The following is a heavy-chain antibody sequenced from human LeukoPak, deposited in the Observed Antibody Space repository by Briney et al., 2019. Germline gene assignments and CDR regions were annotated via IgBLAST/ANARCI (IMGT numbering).Heavy chain of an antibody. D-gene: IGHD3-22*01. J-gene: IGHJ3*02. CDR3: ARSNSSGRGAFDI. V-gene: IGHV3-11*04. CDR2: ISSSGSTI. Sequence: PGGSLRLSCAASGFTFSDYYMSWIRQAPGKGLEWVSYISSSGSTIYYADAVKGRFTISRDNAKNSLYLQMNSLRDEDTAMYYCARSNSSGRGAFDIWGQGTMVTVSS. CDR1: GFTFSDYY.